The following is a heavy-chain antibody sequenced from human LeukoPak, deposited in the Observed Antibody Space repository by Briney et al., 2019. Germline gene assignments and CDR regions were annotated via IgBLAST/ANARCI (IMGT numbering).Heavy chain of an antibody. Sequence: ASVKVSCKASGYTFTTYDINWVRQATGQGLEWMGWMNPNIANTGYAQKFQGRVTMTRDTSISTAYMELSSLRCEDPAVYYCARSTPNWGFDLWGQGTLDTVSS. D-gene: IGHD7-27*01. V-gene: IGHV1-8*01. CDR3: ARSTPNWGFDL. CDR2: MNPNIANT. J-gene: IGHJ4*02. CDR1: GYTFTTYD.